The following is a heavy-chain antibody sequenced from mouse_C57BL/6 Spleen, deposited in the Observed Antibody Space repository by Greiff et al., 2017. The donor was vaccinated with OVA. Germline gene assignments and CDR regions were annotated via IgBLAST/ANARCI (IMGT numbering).Heavy chain of an antibody. D-gene: IGHD1-1*01. CDR3: ARGNYYGSSYVTWFAY. V-gene: IGHV5-17*01. CDR1: GFTFSDYG. CDR2: ISSGSSTI. Sequence: EVKLVESGGGLVKPGGSLKLSCAASGFTFSDYGMHWVRQAPEKGLEWVAYISSGSSTIYYADTVKGRFTISRDNAKNTLFRQMTSLRSEDTAMYYCARGNYYGSSYVTWFAYWGQGTLVTVSA. J-gene: IGHJ3*01.